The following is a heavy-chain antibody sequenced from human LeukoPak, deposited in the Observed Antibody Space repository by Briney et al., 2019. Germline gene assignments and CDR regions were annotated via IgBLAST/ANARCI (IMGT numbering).Heavy chain of an antibody. CDR2: ISSSGSTI. CDR3: ARESITILMDV. V-gene: IGHV3-48*04. D-gene: IGHD3-9*01. J-gene: IGHJ6*04. Sequence: GGSLRLSCAASGFTFSSYSMNWVRQAPGKGLEWVSYISSSGSTIYYADSVKGRFTISRDNAKNSLYLQMNSLRAEDTAVYYCARESITILMDVWGKGTTVTISS. CDR1: GFTFSSYS.